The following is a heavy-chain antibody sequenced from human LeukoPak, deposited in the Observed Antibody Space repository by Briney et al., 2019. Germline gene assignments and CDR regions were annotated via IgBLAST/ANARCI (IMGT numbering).Heavy chain of an antibody. J-gene: IGHJ3*02. CDR3: ARDLGYCSGGSCYPLDI. CDR1: GYSISSGYY. V-gene: IGHV4-38-2*02. D-gene: IGHD2-15*01. CDR2: IYHSGST. Sequence: PSETLSLTCTVSGYSISSGYYWGWIRQPPGNGLEWIGSIYHSGSTYYNPSLKSRVTISVDTSKNQFSLKLSSVTAADTAVYYCARDLGYCSGGSCYPLDIWGQGTMVTVSS.